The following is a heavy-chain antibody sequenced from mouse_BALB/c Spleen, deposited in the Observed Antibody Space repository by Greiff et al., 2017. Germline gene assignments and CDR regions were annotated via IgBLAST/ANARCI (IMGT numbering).Heavy chain of an antibody. J-gene: IGHJ4*01. D-gene: IGHD1-1*01. V-gene: IGHV1-77*01. CDR2: IYPGSGST. CDR1: GYTFTDYV. Sequence: VQLQQSGPELVKPGASVKMSCKASGYTFTDYVISWVKQRTGQGLEWIGEIYPGSGSTYYNEKFKGKATLTADKSSNTAYMQLSSLTSEDSAVYFCARPYGSSPYAMDYWGQGTSVTVSS. CDR3: ARPYGSSPYAMDY.